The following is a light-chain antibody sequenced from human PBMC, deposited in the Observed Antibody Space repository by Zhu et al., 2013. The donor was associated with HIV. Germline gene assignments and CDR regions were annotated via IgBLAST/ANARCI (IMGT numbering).Light chain of an antibody. CDR1: QSLSSTY. CDR2: GAS. CDR3: QQYDSLTWT. V-gene: IGKV3-20*01. Sequence: EIVLTQSPGTLSLSPGERATLSCRASQSLSSTYLAWYQQKPGQAPRLLIFGASTRATGIPDRFTGSASGTDFTLTISRLEPEDFAVYYCQQYDSLTWTFGQGTKVEIK. J-gene: IGKJ1*01.